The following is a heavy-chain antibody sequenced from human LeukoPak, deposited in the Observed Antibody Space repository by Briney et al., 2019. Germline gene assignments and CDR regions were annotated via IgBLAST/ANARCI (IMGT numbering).Heavy chain of an antibody. CDR1: GFTFSSYS. J-gene: IGHJ4*02. Sequence: PGGSLRLSCAASGFTFSSYSMNWVRQAPGKGLEWVSSISSSSSYIYYADSVKGRFTISRDNAKNSLYLQMNSLRAEDTAVYYCARDRNGYSLGGYYFDYWGQGTLVTVSS. D-gene: IGHD5-24*01. V-gene: IGHV3-21*01. CDR3: ARDRNGYSLGGYYFDY. CDR2: ISSSSSYI.